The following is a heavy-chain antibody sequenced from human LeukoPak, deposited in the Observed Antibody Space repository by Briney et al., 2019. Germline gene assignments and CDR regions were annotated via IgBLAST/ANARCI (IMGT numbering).Heavy chain of an antibody. CDR1: GVSITHY. D-gene: IGHD5-12*01. Sequence: SETLSLTCTVSGVSITHYWGWIRQPPGKGLEWIGSFYYSGNTYYNSSLESRVTISVDTSKNQFSLKLTSVTAADTAIYYCARQWDIVATWGRWFDPWGQGILVTVSS. CDR3: ARQWDIVATWGRWFDP. CDR2: FYYSGNT. V-gene: IGHV4-39*01. J-gene: IGHJ5*02.